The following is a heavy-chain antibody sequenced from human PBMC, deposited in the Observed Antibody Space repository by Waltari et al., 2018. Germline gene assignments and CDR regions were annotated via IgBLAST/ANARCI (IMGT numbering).Heavy chain of an antibody. CDR2: IWYDGSNK. J-gene: IGHJ4*02. Sequence: QVPLVESGGGVVQPGRALRLACAGAGFSFSIYGMHRVRQAPGKGLGWVAVIWYDGSNKFYADSVKGRFTLSRDNSKNTVYLQMNSLRAEDTAVYYCARAGSVCSGGSCYGDYWGQGTQVTVSS. CDR1: GFSFSIYG. CDR3: ARAGSVCSGGSCYGDY. V-gene: IGHV3-33*08. D-gene: IGHD2-15*01.